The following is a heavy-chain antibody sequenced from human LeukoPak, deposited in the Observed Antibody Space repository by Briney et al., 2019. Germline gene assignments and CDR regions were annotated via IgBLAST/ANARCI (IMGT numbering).Heavy chain of an antibody. D-gene: IGHD3-22*01. Sequence: GASVKVSCKASGYTFTGYYMHWVRQAPGQGLEWMGWINPNSGGTNYAQKFQGRVTMTRDTSISTAYMELSRLRSDDTAVYYCARDWEMYYYDSSGSNADYWGQGTLVTVSS. J-gene: IGHJ4*02. CDR1: GYTFTGYY. V-gene: IGHV1-2*02. CDR3: ARDWEMYYYDSSGSNADY. CDR2: INPNSGGT.